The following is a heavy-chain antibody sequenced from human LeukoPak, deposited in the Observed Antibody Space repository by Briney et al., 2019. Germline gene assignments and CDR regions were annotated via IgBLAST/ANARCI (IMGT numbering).Heavy chain of an antibody. CDR3: AREEGGTKVDY. CDR1: GGSISSGDYY. Sequence: SETLSLTCTVSGGSISSGDYYWSWIRQPPGKGLEWIGYIYYSGSTYYNPSLKSRVTISVDTSKNQFSLKLSSVTAADTAVYYCAREEGGTKVDYWGQGTLVTASS. CDR2: IYYSGST. D-gene: IGHD1-26*01. J-gene: IGHJ4*02. V-gene: IGHV4-30-4*01.